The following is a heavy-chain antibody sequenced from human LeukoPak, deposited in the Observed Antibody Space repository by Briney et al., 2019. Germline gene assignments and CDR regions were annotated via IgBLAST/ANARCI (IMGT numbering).Heavy chain of an antibody. Sequence: GGSLRLSCVVSGFTFSNYGMSWVRQAPGKGLEWVSGISGSGVRTDYADSVKGRFTISRDNAKNTLYLQMNSLSTEDTAVYYCAKGSREWELLDAFDIWGQGTMVTVSS. V-gene: IGHV3-23*01. D-gene: IGHD1-26*01. J-gene: IGHJ3*02. CDR1: GFTFSNYG. CDR3: AKGSREWELLDAFDI. CDR2: ISGSGVRT.